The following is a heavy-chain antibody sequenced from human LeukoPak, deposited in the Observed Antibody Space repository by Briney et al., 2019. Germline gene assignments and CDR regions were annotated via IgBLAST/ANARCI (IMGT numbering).Heavy chain of an antibody. CDR1: GFTFDDYA. J-gene: IGHJ2*01. D-gene: IGHD3-9*01. Sequence: PGGSLRLSCAASGFTFDDYAMHWVRQAPGKGLEWVSGISWNSGSIGYADSVKGRFTISRDNAKNSLYLQMNSLRAEDTALYYCAKDTFDDILTTRGLDLWGRGTLVTVSS. CDR3: AKDTFDDILTTRGLDL. V-gene: IGHV3-9*01. CDR2: ISWNSGSI.